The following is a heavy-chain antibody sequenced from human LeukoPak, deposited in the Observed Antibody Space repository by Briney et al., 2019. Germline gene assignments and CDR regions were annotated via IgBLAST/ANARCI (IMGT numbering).Heavy chain of an antibody. Sequence: PSETLSLTCTVSGGSISSGSYYWGWIRQPPGKGLEWIASIYYSGSTYYNPSLKSRFTISVDTSKNQFSLKLNSVTAADTAVYYCARTDIVLMVYAIVHFDLWGRGTLVTVSS. J-gene: IGHJ2*01. CDR1: GGSISSGSYY. CDR3: ARTDIVLMVYAIVHFDL. D-gene: IGHD2-8*01. CDR2: IYYSGST. V-gene: IGHV4-39*01.